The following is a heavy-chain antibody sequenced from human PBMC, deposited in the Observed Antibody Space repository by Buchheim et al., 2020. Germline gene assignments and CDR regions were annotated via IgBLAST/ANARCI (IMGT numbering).Heavy chain of an antibody. CDR1: GFSFRDYG. J-gene: IGHJ6*02. Sequence: QVQVVESGGGVVQPGGSPRLSCGASGFSFRDYGMHWVRQAPGKGLEWVAVISYDGSKKYYGDSVKGRFTISRDNSKNTVYLQMNRLRVEDTAVYYCTKAYYYGSGDDYSRLGYFFGMDVWGPGTT. CDR2: ISYDGSKK. D-gene: IGHD3-10*01. CDR3: TKAYYYGSGDDYSRLGYFFGMDV. V-gene: IGHV3-30*18.